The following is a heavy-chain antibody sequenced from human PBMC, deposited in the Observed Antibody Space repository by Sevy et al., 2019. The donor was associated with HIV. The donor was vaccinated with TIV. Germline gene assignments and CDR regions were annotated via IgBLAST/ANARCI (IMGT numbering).Heavy chain of an antibody. CDR3: ARTFMFTFGGVIGNDAFDI. CDR1: GFTFSSYA. V-gene: IGHV3-30-3*01. J-gene: IGHJ3*02. CDR2: ISYDGSNK. D-gene: IGHD3-16*02. Sequence: GGSLRLSCAASGFTFSSYAMHWVRQAPGKGLEWVAVISYDGSNKYYADSVKGRFTISRDNAKNTLYLQMNSLRAEDTAVYYCARTFMFTFGGVIGNDAFDIWGQGTMVTASS.